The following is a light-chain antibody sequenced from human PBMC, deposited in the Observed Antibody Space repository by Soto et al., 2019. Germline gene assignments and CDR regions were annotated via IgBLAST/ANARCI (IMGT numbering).Light chain of an antibody. J-gene: IGKJ1*01. CDR1: QSISSR. Sequence: DIQMTQAPSTLSASVGDRVLIPCRASQSISSRLAWYQQKPGKAPKFLVYDASNLESGVPSRFSGSGSGTEFTLTISSLQPDDFATYYCQQYNSYSVTFGQGTKVDIK. V-gene: IGKV1-5*01. CDR3: QQYNSYSVT. CDR2: DAS.